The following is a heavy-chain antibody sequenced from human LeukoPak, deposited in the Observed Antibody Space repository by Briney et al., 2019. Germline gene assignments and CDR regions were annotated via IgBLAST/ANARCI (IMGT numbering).Heavy chain of an antibody. CDR2: IKQDGSEK. V-gene: IGHV3-7*02. J-gene: IGHJ3*02. D-gene: IGHD6-19*01. CDR1: GFSLSTYW. CDR3: ARPETQYSSGLDGFDI. Sequence: GGSLRLSCAASGFSLSTYWMSWVRQAPGKGLEWVASIKQDGSEKNYVDSVKGRFTISRDNAKNSLYLQMSGLEAEDTAVYYCARPETQYSSGLDGFDIWGQGTMVTVSS.